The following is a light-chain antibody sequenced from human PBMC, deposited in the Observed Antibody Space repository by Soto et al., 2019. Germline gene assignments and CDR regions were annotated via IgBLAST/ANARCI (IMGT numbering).Light chain of an antibody. CDR2: GAS. CDR1: QSVSSN. Sequence: EIVMTQSPATLSVSPGERVTLSCRASQSVSSNLAWYQQKPGQAPRLLIYGASSRATGIPDRFSGSGSGTDFTLTISRLEPEDFAVYYCHQYVSSWTFGQGTKVDIK. J-gene: IGKJ1*01. V-gene: IGKV3D-15*01. CDR3: HQYVSSWT.